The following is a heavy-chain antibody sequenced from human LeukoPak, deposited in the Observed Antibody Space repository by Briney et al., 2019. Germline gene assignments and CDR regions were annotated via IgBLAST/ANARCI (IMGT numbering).Heavy chain of an antibody. J-gene: IGHJ5*02. V-gene: IGHV4-59*01. CDR3: ARVRVTMVRGVRRVSWFDP. Sequence: PSETLSLTCTVSGGSISSYYWSWIRQPPGKGLEWIGEIYYSGSTNYIPSLKSRVTISVDTSKNQFSLELSSVTAADTAVYYCARVRVTMVRGVRRVSWFDPWGQGTLVTVSS. D-gene: IGHD3-10*01. CDR1: GGSISSYY. CDR2: IYYSGST.